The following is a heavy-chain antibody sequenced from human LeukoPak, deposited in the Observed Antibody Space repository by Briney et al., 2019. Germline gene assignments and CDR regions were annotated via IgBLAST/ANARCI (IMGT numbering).Heavy chain of an antibody. CDR2: ISGSGGST. V-gene: IGHV3-23*01. Sequence: GGSLRLSCAASGFTFSSYAMSWVRQAPGKGLEWVSAISGSGGSTYYADSVKGRFTISRDNSKNTLYLQMNSLRAEDTAVYYCAKEDCSGGSCYRFPVYFDYWGQGTLVTVSS. J-gene: IGHJ4*02. CDR3: AKEDCSGGSCYRFPVYFDY. CDR1: GFTFSSYA. D-gene: IGHD2-15*01.